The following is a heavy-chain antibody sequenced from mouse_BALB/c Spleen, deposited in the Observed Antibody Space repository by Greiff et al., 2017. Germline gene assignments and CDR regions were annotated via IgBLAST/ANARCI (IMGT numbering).Heavy chain of an antibody. CDR1: GFTFSSYG. CDR2: ISSGGSYT. V-gene: IGHV5-6*01. Sequence: EVQVVESGGDLVKPGGSLKLSCAASGFTFSSYGMSWVRQTPDKRLEWVATISSGGSYTYYPDSVKGRFTISRDNAKNTLYLQMSSLKSEDTAMYYCARGTTVVGDWYFDVWGAGTTVTVSS. D-gene: IGHD1-1*01. CDR3: ARGTTVVGDWYFDV. J-gene: IGHJ1*01.